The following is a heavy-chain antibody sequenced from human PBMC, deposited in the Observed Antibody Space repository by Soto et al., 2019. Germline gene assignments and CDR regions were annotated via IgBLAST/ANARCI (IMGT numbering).Heavy chain of an antibody. CDR3: ARDGDYRDAFDI. CDR1: GYTFTSYA. V-gene: IGHV1-3*01. D-gene: IGHD4-17*01. Sequence: QVQLVQSGAEVKTPGASVKVSCKASGYTFTSYAMHWVRQAPGQRLEWMGWINAGNGNTKYSQKFQGRVTITRDTSASTAYMELSSLRSEDTAVYYCARDGDYRDAFDIWGQGTMVTVSS. CDR2: INAGNGNT. J-gene: IGHJ3*02.